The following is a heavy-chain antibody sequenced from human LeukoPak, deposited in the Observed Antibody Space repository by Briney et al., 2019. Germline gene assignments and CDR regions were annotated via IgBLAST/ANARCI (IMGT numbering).Heavy chain of an antibody. V-gene: IGHV3-21*01. CDR1: GFTFSSYS. D-gene: IGHD6-19*01. J-gene: IGHJ1*01. CDR3: ARDSHQQWLSPEYFQH. Sequence: GGSLRLSCAASGFTFSSYSMNWVRQAPGKGLEWVSSISSSSSYLYYADSVKGRFTISRDNAKNSLYLQMNSLRAEDTAVYYCARDSHQQWLSPEYFQHWGQGTLVTVSS. CDR2: ISSSSSYL.